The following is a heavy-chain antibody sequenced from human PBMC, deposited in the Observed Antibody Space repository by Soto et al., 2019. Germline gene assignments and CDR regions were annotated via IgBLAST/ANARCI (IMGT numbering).Heavy chain of an antibody. Sequence: EVQLVESGGGLVQPGGSLRLSCAASGFTFSTYSINWVRQAPGKGLEWISYISDNSSVIYYADAVKGRFTISRDNAKNSLYLQMNSLRDEDTAVYYCARDRDAYCSKGICSGPYSDYWGQGTLVTVSS. D-gene: IGHD2-8*01. CDR2: ISDNSSVI. J-gene: IGHJ4*02. V-gene: IGHV3-48*02. CDR3: ARDRDAYCSKGICSGPYSDY. CDR1: GFTFSTYS.